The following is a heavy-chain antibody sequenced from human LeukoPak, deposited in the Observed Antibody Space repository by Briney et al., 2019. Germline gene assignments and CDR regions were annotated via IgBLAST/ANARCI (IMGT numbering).Heavy chain of an antibody. J-gene: IGHJ4*02. Sequence: PSETLSLTCTVSGGSISSSSYYWGWIRQPPGKGLEWIGSIYYSGSTYYNPSLKSRVTISVDTSNKQFSLKLSSVTAADTAVYYCARDTGYSSGWHNDYWGQGTLVTVSS. CDR2: IYYSGST. D-gene: IGHD6-19*01. CDR3: ARDTGYSSGWHNDY. CDR1: GGSISSSSYY. V-gene: IGHV4-39*07.